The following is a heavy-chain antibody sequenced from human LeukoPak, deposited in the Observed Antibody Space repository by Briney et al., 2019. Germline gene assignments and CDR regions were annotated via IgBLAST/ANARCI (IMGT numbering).Heavy chain of an antibody. CDR2: IRSDGSDE. D-gene: IGHD2-2*01. V-gene: IGHV3-30*02. Sequence: GRSLRLSCAASGFTFDSYGMHWVRQAPGKGLDWLTYIRSDGSDEYYADSVKGRFTISRDNSKNTLYLQMNNLRPEDTAVYYCAKGIVTVPAVVDYWGQGTLVTVSS. CDR1: GFTFDSYG. J-gene: IGHJ4*02. CDR3: AKGIVTVPAVVDY.